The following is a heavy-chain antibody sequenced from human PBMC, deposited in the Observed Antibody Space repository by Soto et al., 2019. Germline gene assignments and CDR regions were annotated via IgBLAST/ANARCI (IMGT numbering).Heavy chain of an antibody. Sequence: GGSLRLSCSASGFTFSSYAMHWVRQAPGKGLEYVSAISSNGGSTYYADSVKGRFTISRDNSKNTLYLQMSSLRAEDTAVYYCVKGDSSSWYSDYYYYYGMDVWGQGTAVTVSS. V-gene: IGHV3-64D*06. CDR1: GFTFSSYA. J-gene: IGHJ6*02. CDR2: ISSNGGST. D-gene: IGHD6-13*01. CDR3: VKGDSSSWYSDYYYYYGMDV.